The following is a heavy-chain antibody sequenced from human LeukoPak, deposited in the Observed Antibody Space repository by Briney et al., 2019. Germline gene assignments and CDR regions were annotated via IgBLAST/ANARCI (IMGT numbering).Heavy chain of an antibody. CDR1: GFTFDDYG. CDR2: INWNGGST. V-gene: IGHV3-20*04. J-gene: IGHJ6*03. Sequence: GGSLRLSCAASGFTFDDYGMSWVRQAPGKGLEWVSGINWNGGSTGYADSVKGRFTISRDNAKNSLYLQMNSLRAEDTALYYCAKGDKYYYYYYMDVWGKGTTVTISS. D-gene: IGHD2-15*01. CDR3: AKGDKYYYYYYMDV.